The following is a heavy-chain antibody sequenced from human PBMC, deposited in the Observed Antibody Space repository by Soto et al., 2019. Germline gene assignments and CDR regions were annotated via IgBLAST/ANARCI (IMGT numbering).Heavy chain of an antibody. D-gene: IGHD1-1*01. J-gene: IGHJ4*02. V-gene: IGHV4-39*01. CDR3: ARHRRETGTYAQPLDY. Sequence: QLQLQESGPGLVQPSETLSLTCSVSGGSISDISYYWAWVRHPPGKGLEWIGSICSTGTTYYIPSLKSRVTMSVDTSKNQFSLSLNSVTAADTALYFCARHRRETGTYAQPLDYWGQGTLVTVSS. CDR1: GGSISDISYY. CDR2: ICSTGTT.